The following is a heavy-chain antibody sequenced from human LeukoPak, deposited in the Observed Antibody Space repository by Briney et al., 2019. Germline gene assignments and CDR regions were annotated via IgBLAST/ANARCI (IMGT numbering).Heavy chain of an antibody. J-gene: IGHJ3*02. Sequence: PGGSLRLSCTASGFTFDDYAMHWVRQAPGKGLEWVSLISGDGGSTYYADSVKGRFTISRDNAKNSLYLQMNSLRAEDTAVYYCAREFCSGANCYPMGAFDMWGQGTMVTPSS. CDR1: GFTFDDYA. D-gene: IGHD2-15*01. CDR3: AREFCSGANCYPMGAFDM. CDR2: ISGDGGST. V-gene: IGHV3-43*02.